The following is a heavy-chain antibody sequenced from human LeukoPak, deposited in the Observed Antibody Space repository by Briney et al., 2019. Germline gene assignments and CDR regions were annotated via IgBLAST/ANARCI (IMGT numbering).Heavy chain of an antibody. CDR3: ARARAYSSPYYFDY. J-gene: IGHJ4*02. CDR2: INPNCGGT. D-gene: IGHD6-6*01. V-gene: IGHV1-2*02. Sequence: GASVKVSCKASGYTFTGYYMHWVRQPPGQGLEWMGWINPNCGGTNYAQKCQGRVTMTRDTSISTAYMELSRLRSDETAVYYWARARAYSSPYYFDYWGQGTLVTVSS. CDR1: GYTFTGYY.